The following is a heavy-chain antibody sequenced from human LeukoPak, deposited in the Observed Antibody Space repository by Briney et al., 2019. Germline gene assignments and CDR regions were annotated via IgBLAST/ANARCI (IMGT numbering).Heavy chain of an antibody. V-gene: IGHV1-69*05. CDR2: IIPIFGTA. J-gene: IGHJ5*02. CDR3: ARERGVSNSSSSRLSWFDP. D-gene: IGHD6-6*01. CDR1: GYTFTSYA. Sequence: ASVKVSCKASGYTFTSYAISWVRQAPGQGLEWMGGIIPIFGTANYAQRFQGRVTITTDESTSTAYMELSSLRSEDTAVYYCARERGVSNSSSSRLSWFDPWGQGTLVTVSS.